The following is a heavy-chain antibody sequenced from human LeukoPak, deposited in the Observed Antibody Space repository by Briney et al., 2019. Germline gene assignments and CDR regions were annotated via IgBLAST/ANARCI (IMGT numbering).Heavy chain of an antibody. V-gene: IGHV3-30*04. J-gene: IGHJ4*02. Sequence: PGRSLRLSCAASGFTFSSYAMHWVRQAPGKGLEWVAVISYDGSNKYYADSVKGRFTISRDNSKNTLYLQMNSLRAEDTAVYYCARDPDLPLRLGELSYWGQGTLVTVSS. D-gene: IGHD3-16*02. CDR1: GFTFSSYA. CDR3: ARDPDLPLRLGELSY. CDR2: ISYDGSNK.